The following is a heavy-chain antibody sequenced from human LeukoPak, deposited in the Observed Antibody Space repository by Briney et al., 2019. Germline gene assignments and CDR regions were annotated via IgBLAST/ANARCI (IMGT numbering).Heavy chain of an antibody. V-gene: IGHV3-53*01. CDR1: GFTVSSNY. D-gene: IGHD3-10*01. Sequence: GGSLRLSCAASGFTVSSNYMSWVRQAPGKGMEWVSVIYSGGSTYYADSVKGRFTISRDNSKNTLYLQMNSLRAEDTAVYYCAREWRRGMVRGVFDYWGRGTLVTVSS. CDR2: IYSGGST. J-gene: IGHJ4*02. CDR3: AREWRRGMVRGVFDY.